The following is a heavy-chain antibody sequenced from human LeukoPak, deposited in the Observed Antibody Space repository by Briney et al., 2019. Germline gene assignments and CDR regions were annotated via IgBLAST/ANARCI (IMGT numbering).Heavy chain of an antibody. D-gene: IGHD5/OR15-5a*01. CDR1: GYTFTSYY. V-gene: IGHV1-46*01. CDR3: ARVPPYSVYDVPVFDY. J-gene: IGHJ4*02. Sequence: GASVKVSCKASGYTFTSYYMHWVRQAPGQGLEWMGIINPSGGSTSYAQKFQGRVTMTRDTSTSTVYMELSSLRSEDTAVYYCARVPPYSVYDVPVFDYWGQGTLVTVSS. CDR2: INPSGGST.